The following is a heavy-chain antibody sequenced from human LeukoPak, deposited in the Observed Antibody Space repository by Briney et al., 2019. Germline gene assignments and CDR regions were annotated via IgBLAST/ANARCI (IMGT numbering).Heavy chain of an antibody. CDR3: AKGLGYCSGGSCYSWFDP. CDR2: ISGSGGST. D-gene: IGHD2-15*01. V-gene: IGHV3-23*01. CDR1: GFTFSNFG. J-gene: IGHJ5*02. Sequence: GGSLRLSCAASGFTFSNFGMHWVRQAPGKGLEWVSAISGSGGSTYYADSVKGRFTISRDNSKNTLYLQMNSLRAEDTAVYYCAKGLGYCSGGSCYSWFDPWGQGTLVTVSS.